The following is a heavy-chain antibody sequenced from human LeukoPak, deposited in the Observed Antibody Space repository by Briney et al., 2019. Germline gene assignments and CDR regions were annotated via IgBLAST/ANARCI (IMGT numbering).Heavy chain of an antibody. D-gene: IGHD3-22*01. V-gene: IGHV3-48*04. CDR3: ARDKKAPYYYDSSGYYSHLDY. J-gene: IGHJ4*02. CDR2: ISSSGSTI. CDR1: GFTFSSYW. Sequence: GGSLRLSCAASGFTFSSYWVSWVRQAPGKGLEWVSYISSSGSTIYYADSVKGRFTISRDNAKNSLYLQMNSLRAEDTAVYYCARDKKAPYYYDSSGYYSHLDYWGQGTLVTVSS.